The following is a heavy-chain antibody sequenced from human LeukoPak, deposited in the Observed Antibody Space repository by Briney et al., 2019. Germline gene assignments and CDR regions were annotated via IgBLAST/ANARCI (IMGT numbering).Heavy chain of an antibody. V-gene: IGHV3-7*01. CDR2: INLDGSEK. Sequence: QPGGSLRLSCVASGFTFRSHWMSWVRQAPGKGLEWVANINLDGSEKYYVDSVMGRFTVSRDNAENSLYLQINSLRADDTAVYFCARDSEHSSSFAFDTWGQGTMVTVSS. D-gene: IGHD6-13*01. CDR1: GFTFRSHW. CDR3: ARDSEHSSSFAFDT. J-gene: IGHJ3*02.